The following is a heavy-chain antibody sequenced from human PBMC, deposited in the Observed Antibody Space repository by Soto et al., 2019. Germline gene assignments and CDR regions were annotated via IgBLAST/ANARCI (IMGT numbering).Heavy chain of an antibody. J-gene: IGHJ6*02. CDR2: FDPEDGET. D-gene: IGHD3-9*01. Sequence: QVQLVQSGAEVKKPGASVKVSCKVSGYTLTELSMHWVRQAPGKGLEWMGGFDPEDGETIYAQKFQGRVTMTEDTYTDTAYMELSSLRSEDTAVYYCATDMRNGACSDWCGMDVWGQGTTVTVSS. V-gene: IGHV1-24*01. CDR3: ATDMRNGACSDWCGMDV. CDR1: GYTLTELS.